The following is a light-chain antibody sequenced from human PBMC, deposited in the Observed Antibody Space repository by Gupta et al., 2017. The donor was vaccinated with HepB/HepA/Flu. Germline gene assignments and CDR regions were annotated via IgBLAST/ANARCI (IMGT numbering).Light chain of an antibody. J-gene: IGLJ3*02. V-gene: IGLV3-21*03. CDR2: VKS. CDR1: NIGVKS. CDR3: QVRDRYNNQRV. Sequence: SSVLTPPPAVAVAPGKTASRTCEGTNIGVKSVHWYQQKPGQAPALVVYVKSDLPSGIPERFTGSNSGNTATLTIDSVEGGDEADYNCQVRDRYNNQRVFGGGTKLTVL.